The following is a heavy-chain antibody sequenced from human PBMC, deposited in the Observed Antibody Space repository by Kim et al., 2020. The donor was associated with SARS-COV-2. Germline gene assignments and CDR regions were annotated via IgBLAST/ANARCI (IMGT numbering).Heavy chain of an antibody. Sequence: SETLSLTCTVSGGSISSSSYYWGWIRQPPGKGLEWIGSIYYSGSTYYNPSLKSRVTISVDTSKNQFSLKLSSVTAADTAVYYCARETSSGWSQPDAFDIWGQGTMVTVSS. J-gene: IGHJ3*02. CDR1: GGSISSSSYY. CDR3: ARETSSGWSQPDAFDI. V-gene: IGHV4-39*07. D-gene: IGHD6-19*01. CDR2: IYYSGST.